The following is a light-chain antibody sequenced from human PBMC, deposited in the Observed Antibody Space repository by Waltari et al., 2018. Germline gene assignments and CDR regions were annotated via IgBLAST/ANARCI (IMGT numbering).Light chain of an antibody. CDR2: AAS. J-gene: IGKJ2*01. CDR1: QRISSY. Sequence: DIQMTQSPSSLSASVGDRVPITCRASQRISSYLNLYQQKPGKAPKLLIYAASSLQSGGPSRFSGSGSGTEFTLTISSLQPEDFATYYCQQSYSTPYMYTFGQGTKLEIK. CDR3: QQSYSTPYMYT. V-gene: IGKV1-39*01.